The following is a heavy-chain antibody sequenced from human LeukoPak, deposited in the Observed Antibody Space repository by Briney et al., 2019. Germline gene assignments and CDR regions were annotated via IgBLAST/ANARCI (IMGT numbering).Heavy chain of an antibody. J-gene: IGHJ4*02. CDR3: ARHVKIPVAGFDY. V-gene: IGHV4-59*08. Sequence: SETLSLTCTVSGGSISSYYWSWIRQPPGKGLEWIGYINYSGFTKYNPSVKSRITLSVDTPKNQFSLNLTSVTAADTVIYYCARHVKIPVAGFDYWGQGTPVTVSS. CDR2: INYSGFT. CDR1: GGSISSYY. D-gene: IGHD6-19*01.